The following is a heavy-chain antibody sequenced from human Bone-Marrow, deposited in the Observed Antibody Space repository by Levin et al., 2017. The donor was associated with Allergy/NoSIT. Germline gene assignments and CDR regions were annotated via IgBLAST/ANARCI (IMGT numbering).Heavy chain of an antibody. Sequence: GGSLRLSCAASGFTFDDYGINWVRQAPGKGLEWVSGINWNGASIGYGDSVKGRFTISRDKYRKSVDLQMDSLRAEDTAMYFCARDPEITMVRGTSGSFFDYWGQGSQVTVTS. J-gene: IGHJ4*02. CDR2: INWNGASI. D-gene: IGHD3-10*01. V-gene: IGHV3-20*04. CDR1: GFTFDDYG. CDR3: ARDPEITMVRGTSGSFFDY.